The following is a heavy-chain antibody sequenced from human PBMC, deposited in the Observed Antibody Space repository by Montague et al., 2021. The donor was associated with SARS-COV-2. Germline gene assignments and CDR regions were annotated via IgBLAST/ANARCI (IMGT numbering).Heavy chain of an antibody. CDR2: IYYTGST. V-gene: IGHV4-31*03. CDR1: GGSISTGHH. D-gene: IGHD3-10*01. CDR3: ARDHGECYGELLGHGLDV. J-gene: IGHJ6*02. Sequence: TLSLTCSVSGGSISTGHHWSWLRQPPMKGLEWIANIYYTGSTYYNPSFKSRVTISIDTSKNQFSLKLTSMTAADTAVYYCARDHGECYGELLGHGLDVWGQGTPVIVSS.